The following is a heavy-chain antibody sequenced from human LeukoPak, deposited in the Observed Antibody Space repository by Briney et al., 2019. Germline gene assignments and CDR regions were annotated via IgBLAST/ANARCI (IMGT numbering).Heavy chain of an antibody. Sequence: SQTLSLTCTVSGRSISSGGYYWSWIRQHPGKGLEWIGYIYYSGSTYYNPSLKSRVPMSVDQSKNQFSLKLSSETAADTPVSDCAREATSAKAGPGYFGYWGQGTLVTVSS. J-gene: IGHJ4*02. V-gene: IGHV4-31*03. CDR2: IYYSGST. D-gene: IGHD6-13*01. CDR3: AREATSAKAGPGYFGY. CDR1: GRSISSGGYY.